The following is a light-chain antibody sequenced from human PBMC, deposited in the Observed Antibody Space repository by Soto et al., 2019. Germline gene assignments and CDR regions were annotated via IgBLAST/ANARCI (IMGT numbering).Light chain of an antibody. V-gene: IGKV1-5*01. CDR2: DAS. Sequence: DIQMTQSPSTLSASVGDGVTITCRASQSISSWLAWYQQKPGKAPKLLIYDASSLESGVPSRFSGSGSGTEFTLTISSLQPDDFATYYCQQYNSYSITFGQGTKVDIK. J-gene: IGKJ1*01. CDR1: QSISSW. CDR3: QQYNSYSIT.